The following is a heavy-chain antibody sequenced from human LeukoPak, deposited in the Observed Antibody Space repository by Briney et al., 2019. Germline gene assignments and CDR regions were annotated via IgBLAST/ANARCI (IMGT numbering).Heavy chain of an antibody. J-gene: IGHJ6*02. CDR3: ARCKVGTRPDYYYGMDV. V-gene: IGHV4-30-2*02. D-gene: IGHD4-23*01. CDR2: IYHSGST. Sequence: SQTLSLTCAVSGGSISSGGYSWSWIRQPPGKGLEWIGYIYHSGSTYYNPSLKSRVTISVDTSKNQFSLKLSSVTAADTAVYYCARCKVGTRPDYYYGMDVWGQGTTVTVSS. CDR1: GGSISSGGYS.